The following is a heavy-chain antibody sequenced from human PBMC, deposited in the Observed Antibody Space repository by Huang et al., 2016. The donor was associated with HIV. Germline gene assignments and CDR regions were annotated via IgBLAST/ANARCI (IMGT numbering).Heavy chain of an antibody. D-gene: IGHD6-6*01. J-gene: IGHJ5*01. CDR3: AKEARAITSALNWFDS. Sequence: EVHLLELGGGSVQPGGSLRLSCAASGFTFDNFAMNWVRQAPGKGAEWVSGKGGRGVSTHYADSVKGRFTISRDTSKNTVFLQMNSLRAEDTAVYYCAKEARAITSALNWFDSWGPGILVTVSS. CDR2: KGGRGVST. CDR1: GFTFDNFA. V-gene: IGHV3-23*01.